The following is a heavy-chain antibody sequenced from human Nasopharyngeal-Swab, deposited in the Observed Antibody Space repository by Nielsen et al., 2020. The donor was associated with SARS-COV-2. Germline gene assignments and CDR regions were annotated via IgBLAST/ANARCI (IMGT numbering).Heavy chain of an antibody. V-gene: IGHV1-3*01. CDR1: GYTFTTYA. CDR3: ASSSLPYLLCGRDCYSDY. J-gene: IGHJ4*02. CDR2: INAGNGNT. D-gene: IGHD2-21*02. Sequence: ASVKVSCKASGYTFTTYAMHWVRQAPGQRLEWMGWINAGNGNTKYSQKFQGRVTISRDTSASTAYMEPSSLRSEDTAVYYCASSSLPYLLCGRDCYSDYWGQGTLVTVSS.